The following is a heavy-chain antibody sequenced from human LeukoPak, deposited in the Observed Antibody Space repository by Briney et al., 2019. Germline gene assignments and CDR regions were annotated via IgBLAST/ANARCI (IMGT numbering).Heavy chain of an antibody. CDR1: GFPLSSYA. CDR3: VRSLDY. CDR2: IAGSDGFT. J-gene: IGHJ4*02. Sequence: GGSLRLSCAASGFPLSSYAMNWVRQAPGKGLEWVSVIAGSDGFTQYADSVKGRFTISRDNSKNTVYLQMNRLRVEDTALYYCVRSLDYWGQGTLVTVSS. V-gene: IGHV3-23*01.